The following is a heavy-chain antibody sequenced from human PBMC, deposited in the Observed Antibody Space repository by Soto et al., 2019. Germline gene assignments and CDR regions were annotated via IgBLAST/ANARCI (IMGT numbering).Heavy chain of an antibody. CDR3: ARWRGDTMVRGVPYNWFDP. J-gene: IGHJ5*02. CDR1: GGSISSGDYY. D-gene: IGHD3-10*01. V-gene: IGHV4-30-4*01. Sequence: TLSLACAVSGGSISSGDYYWSWIRQPPGKGLEWIGYIYYSGSTYYNPSLKSRVTISVDTSKNQFSLKLSSVTAADTAVYYCARWRGDTMVRGVPYNWFDPWGQGTMVTVSS. CDR2: IYYSGST.